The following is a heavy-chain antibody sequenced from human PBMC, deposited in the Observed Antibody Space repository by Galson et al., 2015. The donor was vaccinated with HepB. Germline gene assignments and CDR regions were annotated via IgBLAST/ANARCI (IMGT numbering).Heavy chain of an antibody. V-gene: IGHV3-30*03. CDR3: ARDAMGRGSGSYSAFDY. CDR2: ISYDGSNK. Sequence: SLRLSCAASGFTFSNYGMHWVRQAPGKGLEWVAVISYDGSNKYYADSVKGRSTISRDNAKNSLYLQLTRLRVEDTAIYYCARDAMGRGSGSYSAFDYWGQGTLVTVSS. D-gene: IGHD1-26*01. CDR1: GFTFSNYG. J-gene: IGHJ4*02.